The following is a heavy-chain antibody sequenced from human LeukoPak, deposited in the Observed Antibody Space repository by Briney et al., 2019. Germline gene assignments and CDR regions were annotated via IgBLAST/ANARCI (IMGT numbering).Heavy chain of an antibody. CDR3: AKARYSGYDFRGLDY. D-gene: IGHD5-12*01. CDR2: ISGSGGST. J-gene: IGHJ4*02. CDR1: GFTFSSYA. Sequence: GGPLRLSCAASGFTFSSYAMSWVRQAPGKGLEWVSGISGSGGSTYHADSVKGRFTISRDNSKNTLNLQMNSLRAEDTAVYYCAKARYSGYDFRGLDYWGQGTLVTVSS. V-gene: IGHV3-23*01.